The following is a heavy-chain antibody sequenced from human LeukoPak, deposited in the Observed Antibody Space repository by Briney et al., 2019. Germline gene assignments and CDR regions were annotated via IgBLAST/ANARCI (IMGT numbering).Heavy chain of an antibody. J-gene: IGHJ4*02. CDR1: GGSISSSSYY. D-gene: IGHD3-10*01. CDR3: ARDITMVRGVKGGY. CDR2: IYYSGST. V-gene: IGHV4-39*02. Sequence: PSETLPLTCTVSGGSISSSSYYWGWIRQPPGKGLEWIGSIYYSGSTYYNPSLKSRVTISVDTSKNQFSLKLSSVTAADTAVYYCARDITMVRGVKGGYWGQGTLVTVSS.